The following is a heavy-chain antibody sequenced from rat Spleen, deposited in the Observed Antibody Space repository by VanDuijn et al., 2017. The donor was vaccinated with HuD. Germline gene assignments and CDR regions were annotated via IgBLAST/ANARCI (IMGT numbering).Heavy chain of an antibody. V-gene: IGHV5-29*01. CDR1: GFXXXDXX. CDR2: NSYDGSST. CDR3: ARQGYGGDDDWFAY. D-gene: IGHD1-11*01. J-gene: IGHJ3*01. Sequence: EVQLVESDGGLXXPGXXLKLSCXXXGFXXXDXXXAWXXXAPTKGLEWVATNSYDGSSTYYRDSVKGRFTISRDNAKSTLYLQMDSLRSEDTATYYCARQGYGGDDDWFAYWGQGTLVTVSS.